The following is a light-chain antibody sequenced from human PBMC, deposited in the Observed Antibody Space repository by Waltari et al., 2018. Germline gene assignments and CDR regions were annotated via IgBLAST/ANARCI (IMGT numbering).Light chain of an antibody. CDR3: QQYDHFPLT. CDR1: LGINNY. J-gene: IGKJ4*01. CDR2: STS. Sequence: DIQMTQPPSSLSAAVGDRVTITCRASLGINNYLSWYQQKPGKAPKRLIYSTSNLESGVPSRFRGSGSGTDYTLTLSDLQPEDFSTYYCQQYDHFPLTFGGGTTVEIK. V-gene: IGKV1-33*01.